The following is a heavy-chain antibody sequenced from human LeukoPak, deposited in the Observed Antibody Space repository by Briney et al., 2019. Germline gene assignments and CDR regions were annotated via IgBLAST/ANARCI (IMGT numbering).Heavy chain of an antibody. CDR1: GGSFSGYY. CDR2: INHSGST. Sequence: PSETLSLTCAVYGGSFSGYYWSWIRQPPGKGLEWIGEINHSGSTNYNPSLKSRVTISVDTSKNQFSLKLSSVTAADTAVYYCARGYCSSTSCYNEVIGHWGQGTLVTVSS. J-gene: IGHJ4*02. V-gene: IGHV4-34*01. CDR3: ARGYCSSTSCYNEVIGH. D-gene: IGHD2-2*01.